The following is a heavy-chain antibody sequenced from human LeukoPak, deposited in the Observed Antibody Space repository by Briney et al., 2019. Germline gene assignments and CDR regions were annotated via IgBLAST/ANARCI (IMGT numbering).Heavy chain of an antibody. D-gene: IGHD1-26*01. Sequence: GRSLRLSCAASGFTFSNYWMSWVRPAPGKGLEWVANIKQDGSEKYYVDSVKGRLTISRDNAKNSLYLQMNSLRAEDTAVYYCARRRGGGSFDYWGQGTLVTVSS. CDR2: IKQDGSEK. V-gene: IGHV3-7*01. J-gene: IGHJ4*02. CDR1: GFTFSNYW. CDR3: ARRRGGGSFDY.